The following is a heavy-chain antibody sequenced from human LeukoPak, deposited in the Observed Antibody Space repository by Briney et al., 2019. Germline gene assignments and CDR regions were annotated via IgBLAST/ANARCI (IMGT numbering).Heavy chain of an antibody. J-gene: IGHJ4*02. V-gene: IGHV4-39*01. D-gene: IGHD6-6*01. CDR2: IYYSGTT. CDR3: ATQVGAARTYFDY. CDR1: GGSIRSSSYY. Sequence: SETLSHTCAVSGGSIRSSSYYWGWIRQPPGKGLEWIGSIYYSGTTYYNPSLKSRVTISVDTSKNQFSLNLNSVTAADTAVYYCATQVGAARTYFDYWGQGTLVTVSS.